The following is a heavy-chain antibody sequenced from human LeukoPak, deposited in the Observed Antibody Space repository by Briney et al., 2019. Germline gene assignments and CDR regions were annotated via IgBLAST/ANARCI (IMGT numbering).Heavy chain of an antibody. J-gene: IGHJ4*02. V-gene: IGHV1-46*01. CDR3: ARDLENDFTLDY. CDR2: INPSGAGT. D-gene: IGHD3-3*01. CDR1: GYTFTSYY. Sequence: AASVKVSCKASGYTFTSYYMHWVRQAPGQGLERMGIINPSGAGTSYAQKFLGRVTMTRDTSTSTVYMELSSLRFEDTAVYYCARDLENDFTLDYWGQGTLVTVSS.